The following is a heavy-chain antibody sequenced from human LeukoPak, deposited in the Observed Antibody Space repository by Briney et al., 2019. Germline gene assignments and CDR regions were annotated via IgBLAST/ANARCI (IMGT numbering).Heavy chain of an antibody. CDR3: AKGGSRDSSGYYFDY. CDR2: IWYDGSTK. Sequence: GGSLRLSCAASGFTFSSYAMHWVRQAPGKGLEWVAVIWYDGSTKYYVDSVKGRFTISKDNSKNTLYLQMNSLRAEDTAVYYCAKGGSRDSSGYYFDYWGQGTLVTVSS. J-gene: IGHJ4*02. CDR1: GFTFSSYA. V-gene: IGHV3-33*06. D-gene: IGHD3-22*01.